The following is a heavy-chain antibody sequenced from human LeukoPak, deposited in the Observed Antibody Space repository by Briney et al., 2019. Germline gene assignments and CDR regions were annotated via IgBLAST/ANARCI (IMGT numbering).Heavy chain of an antibody. J-gene: IGHJ4*02. CDR3: ARDHEYFYGSGSYYPGGCDY. D-gene: IGHD3-10*01. Sequence: ASVKVSCKASGYTFTSYYMHWVRQAPGQGLEWMGIINPSGGRTSYAQQCQGRVTMTRNTSTSTVYMELSSLISEDTAVYYCARDHEYFYGSGSYYPGGCDYWGQGTLVTVSS. CDR1: GYTFTSYY. CDR2: INPSGGRT. V-gene: IGHV1-46*01.